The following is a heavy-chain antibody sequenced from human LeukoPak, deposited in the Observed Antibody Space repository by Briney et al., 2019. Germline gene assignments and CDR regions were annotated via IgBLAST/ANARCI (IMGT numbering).Heavy chain of an antibody. D-gene: IGHD1-20*01. V-gene: IGHV4-38-2*02. CDR3: ARGTAITGYYFDY. J-gene: IGHJ4*02. Sequence: SETLSLTCTVSGYSISSGYYWGWIRQPPGKGLEWIGSIYHSGSPYYNPSLKSRVTISVDTSKNQFSLKLSSVTAADTAVYYCARGTAITGYYFDYWGQGTLVTVSS. CDR1: GYSISSGYY. CDR2: IYHSGSP.